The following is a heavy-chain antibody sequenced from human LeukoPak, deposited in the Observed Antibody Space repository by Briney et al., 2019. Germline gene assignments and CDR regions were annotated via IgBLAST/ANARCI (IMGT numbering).Heavy chain of an antibody. V-gene: IGHV5-51*01. CDR3: ARPGTNSPGNFLPFDY. Sequence: GESLKISFKTSGYRFTTYWIGWVRQMPGKGLEWMGIVYPGDSDTRYSPSFQGQVTISADKSIATAYLQWSSLRASDTAMYYCARPGTNSPGNFLPFDYWGQGTLVSVSS. CDR2: VYPGDSDT. CDR1: GYRFTTYW. J-gene: IGHJ4*02. D-gene: IGHD4-17*01.